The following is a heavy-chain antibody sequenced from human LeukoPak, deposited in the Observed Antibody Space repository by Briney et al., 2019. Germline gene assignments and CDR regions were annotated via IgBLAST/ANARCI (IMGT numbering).Heavy chain of an antibody. CDR2: IYHSGST. CDR3: ARVRCSGDSCSRWFDP. D-gene: IGHD2-15*01. J-gene: IGHJ5*02. Sequence: PSETLSLTCTVSGGSISSSSYYWGWIRQPPGKGLEWIGEIYHSGSTNYNSSLKSRVTTSVDKSKNQFSLKLSSVTAADTAVYYCARVRCSGDSCSRWFDPWGQGTLVTVSS. CDR1: GGSISSSSYY. V-gene: IGHV4-39*07.